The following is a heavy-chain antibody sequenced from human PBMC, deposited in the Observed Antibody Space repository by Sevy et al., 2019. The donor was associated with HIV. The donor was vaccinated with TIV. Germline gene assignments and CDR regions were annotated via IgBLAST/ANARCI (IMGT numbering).Heavy chain of an antibody. V-gene: IGHV3-33*01. D-gene: IGHD1-7*01. Sequence: GGSLRLSCAASGFTFSDYGMHWVRQAPGKGLEWVAVIWSDGSNKYYEDSVKGRFTISRDSSKNTLFLQMNSLRVDETAVYYCAREERSGTTTSFDYWGQGALVTVSS. J-gene: IGHJ4*02. CDR1: GFTFSDYG. CDR2: IWSDGSNK. CDR3: AREERSGTTTSFDY.